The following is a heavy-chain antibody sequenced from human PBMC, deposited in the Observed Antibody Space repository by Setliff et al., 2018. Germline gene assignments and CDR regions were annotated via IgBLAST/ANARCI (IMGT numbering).Heavy chain of an antibody. CDR2: IYPCDSIT. Sequence: PGESLKISCKGSGYSFSTCWIGWVRQMPGKGLEWMGIIYPCDSITRYSPSFQGQVTISVDKSINTAYLQWSSLRASDTAIYYCARHPYYYGSGTYLDNNNRWFEPWGQGTLVTVSS. D-gene: IGHD3-10*01. CDR3: ARHPYYYGSGTYLDNNNRWFEP. J-gene: IGHJ5*02. CDR1: GYSFSTCW. V-gene: IGHV5-51*01.